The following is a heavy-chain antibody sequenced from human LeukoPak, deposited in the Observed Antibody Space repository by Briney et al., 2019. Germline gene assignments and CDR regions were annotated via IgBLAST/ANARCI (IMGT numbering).Heavy chain of an antibody. CDR3: ARPQRWLQTTAAFDI. V-gene: IGHV4-39*01. D-gene: IGHD5-24*01. Sequence: SETLSLTCTVSGGSISSSSYYWGWIRQPPGKGLEWIGSIYHSGSTYYNPSLKSRVTISVDTSKNQFPLKLSSVTAADTAVYYCARPQRWLQTTAAFDIWGQGTMVTVSS. J-gene: IGHJ3*02. CDR2: IYHSGST. CDR1: GGSISSSSYY.